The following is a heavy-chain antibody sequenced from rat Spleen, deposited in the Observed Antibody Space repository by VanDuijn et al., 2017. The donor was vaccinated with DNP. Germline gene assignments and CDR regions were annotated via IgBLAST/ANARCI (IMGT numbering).Heavy chain of an antibody. V-gene: IGHV5-46*01. CDR1: GFTFSSFP. CDR3: TTESSSRSYLAY. J-gene: IGHJ3*01. Sequence: EVQLVESGGGLVQPGRSMKLSCAASGFTFSSFPMAWVRQAATKGLEWVATISSSGGSTYYRDSVKGRFTISRDNAESTLYLQMNSLGSEDTATYYCTTESSSRSYLAYWGQGTLVTVSS. D-gene: IGHD1-2*01. CDR2: ISSSGGST.